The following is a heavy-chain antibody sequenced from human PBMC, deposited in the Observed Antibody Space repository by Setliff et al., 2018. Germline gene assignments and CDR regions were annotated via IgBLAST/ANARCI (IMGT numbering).Heavy chain of an antibody. D-gene: IGHD3-10*01. CDR2: INPNSGGT. Sequence: ASVKVSCKTSAYSFTDYYIQWVRQAPGQGLEWMGWINPNSGGTKYSPKFQGRVAMTRDTSVTTAFLELSGLTYDDTAVYYCARLFQGYDYYKKFDSWGQVTLVTVSS. CDR3: ARLFQGYDYYKKFDS. J-gene: IGHJ4*02. V-gene: IGHV1-2*02. CDR1: AYSFTDYY.